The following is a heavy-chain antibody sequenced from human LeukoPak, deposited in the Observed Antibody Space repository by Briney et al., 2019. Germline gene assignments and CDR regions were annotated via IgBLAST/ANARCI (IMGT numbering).Heavy chain of an antibody. Sequence: SETLSLTCTVSGGSISSGGYYWSWIRQHPGKGLEWIGYIYYSGSTYYNPSLKSRVTISVDTSKNQFSLKLSSVTAADTAVYYCARVNSVGATGYFDYWGQGTPVTVSS. CDR1: GGSISSGGYY. CDR2: IYYSGST. J-gene: IGHJ4*02. D-gene: IGHD1-26*01. CDR3: ARVNSVGATGYFDY. V-gene: IGHV4-31*03.